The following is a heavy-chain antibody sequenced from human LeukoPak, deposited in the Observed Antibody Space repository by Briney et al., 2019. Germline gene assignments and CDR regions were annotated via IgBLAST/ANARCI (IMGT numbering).Heavy chain of an antibody. J-gene: IGHJ4*02. CDR2: ICSNGGST. CDR3: ASPASVDTAMVN. V-gene: IGHV3-64*01. Sequence: GGSLRLSCAASGFTFSSYAMHWVRQAPGKGLEYVSDICSNGGSTYYANSVKGRFTISRDNSKNTLYLQMGSLRAEDMAVYYCASPASVDTAMVNWGQGTLVTVSS. CDR1: GFTFSSYA. D-gene: IGHD5-18*01.